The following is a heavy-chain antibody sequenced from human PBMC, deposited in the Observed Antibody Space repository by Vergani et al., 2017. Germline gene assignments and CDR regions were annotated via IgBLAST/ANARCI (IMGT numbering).Heavy chain of an antibody. CDR2: IRSKAYGGTT. Sequence: EVQLVESGGGLVQPGRSLRLSCTASGFTFGDYAMSWVRQAPGKGLEWVGFIRSKAYGGTTEYAASVKGRFTISRDDSKSIAYLQMNSLKTEDTAVYYCTRARPYSSGWRGGDYWGQGTLVTVSS. CDR1: GFTFGDYA. D-gene: IGHD6-19*01. CDR3: TRARPYSSGWRGGDY. J-gene: IGHJ4*02. V-gene: IGHV3-49*04.